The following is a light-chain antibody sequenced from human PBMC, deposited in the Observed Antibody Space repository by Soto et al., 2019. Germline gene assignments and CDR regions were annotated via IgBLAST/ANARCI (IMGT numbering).Light chain of an antibody. J-gene: IGKJ1*01. CDR1: QTISSW. Sequence: DIQMTQSPSTLSGSVGDRVTITCRASQTISSWLAWYQQKPGKAPKLLIYNASTLKSGVPSRFSGSGSGTEFTLTISSLQPDDFATYYCQQYNSYSQTCGQGTKV. V-gene: IGKV1-5*03. CDR3: QQYNSYSQT. CDR2: NAS.